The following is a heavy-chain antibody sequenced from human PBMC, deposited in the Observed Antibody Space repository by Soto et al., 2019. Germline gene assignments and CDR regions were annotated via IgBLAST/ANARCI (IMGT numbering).Heavy chain of an antibody. J-gene: IGHJ6*02. V-gene: IGHV3-33*01. Sequence: GGSLRLSCAASGFTFSSYGMHWVRQAPGKGLEWVAVIWYDGSNKYYADSVKGRFTISRDNSKNTLYLQMNSLRAEDTAVYYCARSPNWNYAYYYGMDVWGQGTTVTVSS. CDR2: IWYDGSNK. D-gene: IGHD1-7*01. CDR3: ARSPNWNYAYYYGMDV. CDR1: GFTFSSYG.